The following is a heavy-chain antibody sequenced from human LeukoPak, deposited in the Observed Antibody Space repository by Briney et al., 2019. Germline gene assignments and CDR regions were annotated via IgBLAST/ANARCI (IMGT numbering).Heavy chain of an antibody. D-gene: IGHD2-2*01. CDR3: ARGNIVVVPAAMGYYYYYMDV. CDR2: ISAYNGNT. V-gene: IGHV1-18*01. Sequence: ASVKVSCKASGYTFTSYGISWVRQAPGQGLEWMGWISAYNGNTNYAQKLQGRVTMTTDTSTSTAYMELSSLRSEDTAVYYCARGNIVVVPAAMGYYYYYMDVWGKGTTVTVSS. CDR1: GYTFTSYG. J-gene: IGHJ6*03.